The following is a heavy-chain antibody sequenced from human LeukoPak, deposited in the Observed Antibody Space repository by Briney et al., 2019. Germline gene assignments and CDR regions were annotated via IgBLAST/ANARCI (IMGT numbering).Heavy chain of an antibody. J-gene: IGHJ3*02. V-gene: IGHV3-23*01. Sequence: GGSLRLSCEGSGFIFSNFAMSWVRQAPGKRLEWVSGISASGGRTHNADSVKGRFIISRDSSKNTVFLQMNSLRVDDTDLYYCAKDSNGGWVGGFDMWGQGTMVTVSS. CDR3: AKDSNGGWVGGFDM. CDR2: ISASGGRT. D-gene: IGHD2-15*01. CDR1: GFIFSNFA.